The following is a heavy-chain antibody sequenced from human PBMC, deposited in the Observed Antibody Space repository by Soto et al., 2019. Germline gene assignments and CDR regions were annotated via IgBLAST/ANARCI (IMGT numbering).Heavy chain of an antibody. D-gene: IGHD3-22*01. Sequence: GGSLRLSCAASGFTFSSYGMHWVRQAPGKGLEWVAVISYDGSNKYYADSGKGRFTNSRDNSKNTLYLQMNSLRAEETVVYYCATLVVDSSGYYWPPDAFDIWGQGTMVTVSS. CDR1: GFTFSSYG. CDR2: ISYDGSNK. J-gene: IGHJ3*02. V-gene: IGHV3-30*03. CDR3: ATLVVDSSGYYWPPDAFDI.